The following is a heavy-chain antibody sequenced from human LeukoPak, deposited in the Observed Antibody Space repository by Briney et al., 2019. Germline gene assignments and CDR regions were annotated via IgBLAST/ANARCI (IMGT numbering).Heavy chain of an antibody. V-gene: IGHV3-64D*09. CDR2: ISSDEDST. J-gene: IGHJ4*02. CDR1: GCTFSSYP. D-gene: IGHD3-16*01. CDR3: VKAMRAYPHYFDN. Sequence: GGSLRLSCSASGCTFSSYPMHWVRQAPGQGLEYVSAISSDEDSTYHADSVTSRLTLCRHTSKNPLYLQLSSLRPEDTALYYCVKAMRAYPHYFDNWRQATLATVSS.